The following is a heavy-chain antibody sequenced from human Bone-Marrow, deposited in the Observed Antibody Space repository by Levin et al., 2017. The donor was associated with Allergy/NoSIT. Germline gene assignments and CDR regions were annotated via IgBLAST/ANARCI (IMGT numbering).Heavy chain of an antibody. J-gene: IGHJ4*02. CDR2: IWYDGSNK. CDR1: GFTFSSYG. V-gene: IGHV3-33*01. D-gene: IGHD6-19*01. CDR3: ARAGYSSGWDFKKDY. Sequence: GGSLRLSCAASGFTFSSYGMHWVRQAPGKGLEWVAVIWYDGSNKYYADSVKGRFTISRDNSKNTLYLQMNSLRAEDTAVYYCARAGYSSGWDFKKDYWGQGTLVTVSS.